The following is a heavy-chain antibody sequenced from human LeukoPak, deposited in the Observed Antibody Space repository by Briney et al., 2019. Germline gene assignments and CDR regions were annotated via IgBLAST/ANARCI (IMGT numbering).Heavy chain of an antibody. D-gene: IGHD4-17*01. Sequence: SETLSLTCTVSGGSISSGGYYWSWIRQHPGKGLEWIGYIYYSGSTNYNPSLKSRVTISVDTSKNQFSLKLSSVTAADTAVYYCARGDYGDYLAFDIWGQGTMVTVSS. CDR2: IYYSGST. CDR1: GGSISSGGYY. V-gene: IGHV4-61*08. CDR3: ARGDYGDYLAFDI. J-gene: IGHJ3*02.